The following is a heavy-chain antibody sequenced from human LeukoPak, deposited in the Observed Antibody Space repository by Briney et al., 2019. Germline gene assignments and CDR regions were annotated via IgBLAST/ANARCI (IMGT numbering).Heavy chain of an antibody. J-gene: IGHJ6*03. Sequence: TSETLSLTCTVSGGSISSYYWSWIRQTPGKGLEWIGYIYYSGSTNFNPSLKSRVTISVDTSKNQFSLKMSSVTAADTAVYFCARGGPPGYYYDYYMDVWGKGTTVTISS. CDR2: IYYSGST. CDR3: ARGGPPGYYYDYYMDV. CDR1: GGSISSYY. V-gene: IGHV4-59*01.